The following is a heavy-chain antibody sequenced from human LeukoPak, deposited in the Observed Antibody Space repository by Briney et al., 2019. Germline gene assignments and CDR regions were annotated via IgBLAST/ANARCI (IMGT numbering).Heavy chain of an antibody. Sequence: GGSLRLSCAVSGFTSSSYWMSWVRQAPGKGREGVANMNPDGSIRYYVACVKGRFTISRDNAMNSLHLQMNSLKAEDTAVYYCARGVGGDWFPDNWGQGTLVTVSS. D-gene: IGHD3/OR15-3a*01. CDR3: ARGVGGDWFPDN. CDR1: GFTSSSYW. CDR2: MNPDGSIR. J-gene: IGHJ4*02. V-gene: IGHV3-7*01.